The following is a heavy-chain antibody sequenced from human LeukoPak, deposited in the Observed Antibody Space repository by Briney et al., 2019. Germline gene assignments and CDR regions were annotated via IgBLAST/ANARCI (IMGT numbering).Heavy chain of an antibody. CDR1: GFTFTSDA. D-gene: IGHD6-19*01. J-gene: IGHJ5*02. CDR2: TVSRGTT. CDR3: AKCSTSAYTTGWCNWIDP. V-gene: IGHV3-23*01. Sequence: GGSLRLSCVASGFTFTSDAMNWVRQAPGKGLEWVSSTVSRGTTQYADSVKGRFTVSRDTSKNTLYQQMNSLRADDTAVYYCAKCSTSAYTTGWCNWIDPWGQGTLVTVSS.